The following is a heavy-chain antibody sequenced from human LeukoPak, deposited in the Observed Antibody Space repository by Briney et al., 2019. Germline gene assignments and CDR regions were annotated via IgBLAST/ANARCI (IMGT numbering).Heavy chain of an antibody. V-gene: IGHV1-8*01. CDR1: GYTFTSYD. D-gene: IGHD6-19*01. CDR3: ARGRSSGWDYYYYYMDV. Sequence: ASVKVSCKASGYTFTSYDINWVRRATGQGLEWMGWMNPNSGNTGSAQKFQGRVTMTRNTSISTAYMELSSLRSEDTAVYYCARGRSSGWDYYYYYMDVWGKGTTVTVSS. J-gene: IGHJ6*03. CDR2: MNPNSGNT.